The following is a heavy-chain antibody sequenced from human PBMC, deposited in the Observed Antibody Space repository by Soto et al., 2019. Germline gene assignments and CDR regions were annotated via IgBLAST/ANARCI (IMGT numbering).Heavy chain of an antibody. CDR3: APWRRLENAVDV. D-gene: IGHD1-1*01. V-gene: IGHV3-53*01. CDR2: VYSAYGT. CDR1: GFIVNGKKY. Sequence: DVQVEESGGGLIQPGGSLRLSCAASGFIVNGKKYLTWVRQAPGKGLEWLSAVYSAYGTFYADSVKGRFTVSLDNVNNTVYLQMNLLRSEATGVYYCAPWRRLENAVDVWGPGTRVTVSA. J-gene: IGHJ3*01.